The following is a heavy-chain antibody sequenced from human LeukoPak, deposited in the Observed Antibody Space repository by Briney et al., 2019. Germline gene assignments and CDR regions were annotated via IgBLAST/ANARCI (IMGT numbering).Heavy chain of an antibody. CDR3: ARGDRSAFDI. V-gene: IGHV3-7*04. CDR2: IKQGESER. D-gene: IGHD3-22*01. CDR1: GFTFSSYA. J-gene: IGHJ3*02. Sequence: GGSLRLSCAASGFTFSSYAMSWVRQAPGKGLEWVASIKQGESERYYVDSVNGRFTISRDNAKNSLYLQMDSLRVEDTAVYYCARGDRSAFDIWGQGTMVIVSS.